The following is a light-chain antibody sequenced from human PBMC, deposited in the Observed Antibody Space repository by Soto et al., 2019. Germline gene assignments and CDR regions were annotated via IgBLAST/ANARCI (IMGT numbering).Light chain of an antibody. Sequence: EIVLTQSPGTLSLFPGERATLSCRASQSISSSYLAWYQQKPGQAPRLLIHGASNRATGIPDRFSGDGSGTDITITISRLEPEDFAVYYCHQYGSAPAWTFGQGTKVEIK. CDR1: QSISSSY. J-gene: IGKJ1*01. CDR3: HQYGSAPAWT. CDR2: GAS. V-gene: IGKV3-20*01.